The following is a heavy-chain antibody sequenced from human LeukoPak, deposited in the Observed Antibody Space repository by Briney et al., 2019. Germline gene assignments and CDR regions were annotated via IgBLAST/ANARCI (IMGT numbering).Heavy chain of an antibody. V-gene: IGHV3-48*02. CDR3: ARARSGWYLDY. CDR2: ITGSSSYI. J-gene: IGHJ4*02. Sequence: GGSLRLSCAASGFTFSSYSMNWVRQARGKGLEWVSFITGSSSYIFYADSVKGGFTISRDNGKNSVYLQMNSLRDDDTAVYYCARARSGWYLDYWGQGTLVTVSS. D-gene: IGHD6-19*01. CDR1: GFTFSSYS.